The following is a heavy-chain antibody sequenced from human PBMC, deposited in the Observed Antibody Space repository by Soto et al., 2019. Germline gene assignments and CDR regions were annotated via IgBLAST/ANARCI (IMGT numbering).Heavy chain of an antibody. V-gene: IGHV1-69*13. CDR1: GGTFSSYA. CDR3: ARYLPYYDFWSGYFFRDPPSKHGRMAVGAYYYYVMDV. CDR2: IIPILGTA. J-gene: IGHJ6*02. D-gene: IGHD3-3*01. Sequence: ASVKVSCKASGGTFSSYAISWVRQAPGQGLEWMGGIIPILGTANYAQKFQGRVTITADGSTSTAYMELSSLRSEDTGVYYCARYLPYYDFWSGYFFRDPPSKHGRMAVGAYYYYVMDVWGRGTTVTVS.